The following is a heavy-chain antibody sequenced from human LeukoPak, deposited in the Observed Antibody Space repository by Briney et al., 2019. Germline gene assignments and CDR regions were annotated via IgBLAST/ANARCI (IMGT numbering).Heavy chain of an antibody. J-gene: IGHJ4*02. V-gene: IGHV4-31*03. CDR1: GASFNSDDQY. D-gene: IGHD3-22*01. Sequence: SETLSLTCPVSGASFNSDDQYWNWIRQSPGKGLEWIGSIHPSGMLYNNPSLESRVTMSREPSKNQFSLNLNSVTAADTAVYFCSRGLDSRKLGYWGQGILVTVSS. CDR2: IHPSGML. CDR3: SRGLDSRKLGY.